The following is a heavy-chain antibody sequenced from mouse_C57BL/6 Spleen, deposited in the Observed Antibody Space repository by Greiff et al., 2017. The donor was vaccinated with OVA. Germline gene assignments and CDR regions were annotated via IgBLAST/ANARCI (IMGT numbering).Heavy chain of an antibody. V-gene: IGHV7-3*01. CDR2: IRNKANGYTT. D-gene: IGHD1-1*02. J-gene: IGHJ4*01. Sequence: DVKLVESGGGLVQPGGSLSLSCAASGFTFTDYYMSWVRQPPGKALEWLGFIRNKANGYTTAYSASVKGRFTISRDNYQSILYLQMNALSAEDSATDYCARAGGQGGYAMDYWGQGTSVTVSS. CDR3: ARAGGQGGYAMDY. CDR1: GFTFTDYY.